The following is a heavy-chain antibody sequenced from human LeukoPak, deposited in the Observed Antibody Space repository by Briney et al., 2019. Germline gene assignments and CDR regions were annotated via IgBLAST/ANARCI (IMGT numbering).Heavy chain of an antibody. Sequence: PGGSLRLSCAASGFTFSNYGMNWVRQAPGKGLEWVANIKQDESEKNHLDSVEGRFTISRDNAKNSLYLQMNSLRVEDTAVYYCLSSGSRVYNWFDPWGQGTLVTVSS. CDR2: IKQDESEK. V-gene: IGHV3-7*01. D-gene: IGHD1-26*01. CDR3: LSSGSRVYNWFDP. CDR1: GFTFSNYG. J-gene: IGHJ5*02.